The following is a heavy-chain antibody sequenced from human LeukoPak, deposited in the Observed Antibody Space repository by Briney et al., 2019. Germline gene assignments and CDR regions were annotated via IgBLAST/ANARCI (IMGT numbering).Heavy chain of an antibody. D-gene: IGHD3-3*01. CDR2: IIPIFGTA. CDR1: GGTFSSYG. J-gene: IGHJ6*03. V-gene: IGHV1-69*05. Sequence: ASVKVSCKASGGTFSSYGFNWVRQAPGQGLEWMGGIIPIFGTANYAQKFQGRVTITTDESTSTAYMELSSLRSEDTAVYYCARDGWSGYYYMDVWGKGTTVTVSS. CDR3: ARDGWSGYYYMDV.